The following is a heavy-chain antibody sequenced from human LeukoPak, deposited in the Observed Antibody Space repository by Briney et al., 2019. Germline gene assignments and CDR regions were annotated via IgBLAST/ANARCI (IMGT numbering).Heavy chain of an antibody. J-gene: IGHJ4*02. CDR3: ARELGYCSGGSCYGIDY. V-gene: IGHV1-2*02. CDR1: GYTFTGYY. Sequence: GASVKVSCKASGYTFTGYYMHWVRQAPGQGLEWMGWINPNSGGTNYAQKFQGRVTMTRDTSISTAYMELSRLRSDDTAVYYCARELGYCSGGSCYGIDYWGQGTLVTVSS. CDR2: INPNSGGT. D-gene: IGHD2-15*01.